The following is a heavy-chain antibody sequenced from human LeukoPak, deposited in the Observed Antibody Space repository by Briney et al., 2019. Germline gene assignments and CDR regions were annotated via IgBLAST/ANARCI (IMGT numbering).Heavy chain of an antibody. CDR2: ISGSGGST. J-gene: IGHJ4*02. Sequence: GGSLRLSCAASGFTFSSYAMSWVRQAPGKGLEWVSAISGSGGSTYYADSVKGRFTISRDNSKNTLYLQMSSLRAEDTAVYYCAKPETFYYSNYDRYFDYWGQGTLVTVSS. D-gene: IGHD4-11*01. CDR1: GFTFSSYA. V-gene: IGHV3-23*01. CDR3: AKPETFYYSNYDRYFDY.